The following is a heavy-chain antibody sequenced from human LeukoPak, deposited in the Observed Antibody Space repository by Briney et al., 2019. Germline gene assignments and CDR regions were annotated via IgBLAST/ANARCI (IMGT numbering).Heavy chain of an antibody. D-gene: IGHD3-22*01. V-gene: IGHV1-69*04. Sequence: GASVKVSCKASGGTFSSYAISWVRQAPGQGLEWMGRIIPILGIANYAQKFQGRVTITADKSTSTAYMELSSLRSEDTAVYYCARGGYDSSDLDYWGQGTLVTVSS. CDR2: IIPILGIA. CDR1: GGTFSSYA. J-gene: IGHJ4*02. CDR3: ARGGYDSSDLDY.